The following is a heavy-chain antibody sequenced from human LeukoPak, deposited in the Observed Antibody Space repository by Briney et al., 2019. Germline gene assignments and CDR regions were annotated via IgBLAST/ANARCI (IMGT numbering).Heavy chain of an antibody. CDR1: GGXISSGDYY. J-gene: IGHJ4*02. V-gene: IGHV4-30-4*01. CDR2: IYYSGST. CDR3: AREQYDSSGYYYNYFDY. D-gene: IGHD3-22*01. Sequence: SQTLSLTCTVSGGXISSGDYYWSWIRQPPGKGLEWIGYIYYSGSTYYNPSLKSRVTISVDTSKNQFSLKLSSVTAADTAVYYCAREQYDSSGYYYNYFDYWGQGTLVTVSS.